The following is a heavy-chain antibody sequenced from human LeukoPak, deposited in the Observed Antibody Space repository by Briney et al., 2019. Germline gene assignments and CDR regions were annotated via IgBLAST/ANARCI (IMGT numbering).Heavy chain of an antibody. CDR3: ARSVSSSWYSFDY. CDR2: IYTSGST. J-gene: IGHJ4*02. CDR1: GGSISRYY. V-gene: IGHV4-4*07. D-gene: IGHD6-13*01. Sequence: SEALSLTCTVSGGSISRYYWSWIRQPAGKGLEWIGRIYTSGSTNYNPSLKSRVTMSVDTSKNQFSLKLSSVTAADTAVYYCARSVSSSWYSFDYWGQGTLVTVSS.